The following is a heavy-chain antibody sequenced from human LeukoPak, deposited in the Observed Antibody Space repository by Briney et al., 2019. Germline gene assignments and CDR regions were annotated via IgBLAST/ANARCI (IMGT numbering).Heavy chain of an antibody. CDR2: IDPSDSYT. CDR1: GYSFTSYW. Sequence: GESLKISFKGSGYSFTSYWISWVRQMPGKGLEWMGRIDPSDSYTNYSPSFQGHVTISADKSISTAYLQWSSLKASDTAMYYCASGGSPIGYCSGGSCQPYYYYGMDVWGQGTTVTVSS. D-gene: IGHD2-15*01. V-gene: IGHV5-10-1*01. J-gene: IGHJ6*02. CDR3: ASGGSPIGYCSGGSCQPYYYYGMDV.